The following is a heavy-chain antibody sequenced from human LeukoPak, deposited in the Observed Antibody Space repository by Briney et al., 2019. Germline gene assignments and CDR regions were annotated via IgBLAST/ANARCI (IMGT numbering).Heavy chain of an antibody. V-gene: IGHV3-33*01. Sequence: QTGGSLRLSCAASGFTFSSYVMHWVRQAPGKGLEWVAVIWYDGTNKYYADSVKGRFTISRDNSKNTLHLQMNSLRAEDTAVYHCMMSLTAHYYYGMDVWGQGTTVTVSS. D-gene: IGHD2-21*02. J-gene: IGHJ6*02. CDR3: MMSLTAHYYYGMDV. CDR2: IWYDGTNK. CDR1: GFTFSSYV.